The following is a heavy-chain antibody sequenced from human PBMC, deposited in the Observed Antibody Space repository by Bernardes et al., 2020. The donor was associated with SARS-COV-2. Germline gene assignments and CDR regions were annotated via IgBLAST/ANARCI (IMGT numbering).Heavy chain of an antibody. CDR1: GGSISSYY. V-gene: IGHV4-59*01. CDR2: IYYSGST. CDR3: ARELDGDYAGFVDY. D-gene: IGHD4-17*01. J-gene: IGHJ4*02. Sequence: SETLSLTCTVSGGSISSYYWSWIRQPPGKGLEWIGYIYYSGSTNYNPSLKSRVTISVDTSKNQFSLTLSSVTAADTAVYYCARELDGDYAGFVDYWGQGTLVTGSS.